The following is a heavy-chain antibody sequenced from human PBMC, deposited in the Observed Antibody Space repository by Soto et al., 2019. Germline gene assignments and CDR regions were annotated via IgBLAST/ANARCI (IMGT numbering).Heavy chain of an antibody. D-gene: IGHD5-18*01. Sequence: PGGSLRLSCAASGFTFSSYSMNWVRQPPGKGLEWVSDISSSTSNMYYADSVKGRFTISRDNSQNTLFLQMTSLRADDTAVYYCAKGGYTFAYEWGQGALVTVSS. CDR2: ISSSTSNM. CDR1: GFTFSSYS. V-gene: IGHV3-48*01. CDR3: AKGGYTFAYE. J-gene: IGHJ4*02.